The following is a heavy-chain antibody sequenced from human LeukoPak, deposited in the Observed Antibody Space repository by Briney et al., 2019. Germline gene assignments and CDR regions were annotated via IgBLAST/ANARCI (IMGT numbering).Heavy chain of an antibody. J-gene: IGHJ4*02. Sequence: GASVKVSCKASGGTFSSYAISWVRQAPGQGLEWTGGIIPIFGTANYAQKFQGRVTITTDESTSTAYMELSSLRSEDTAVHYCARECIAARTGGFDYWGQGTLVTVSS. D-gene: IGHD6-6*01. CDR1: GGTFSSYA. CDR3: ARECIAARTGGFDY. CDR2: IIPIFGTA. V-gene: IGHV1-69*05.